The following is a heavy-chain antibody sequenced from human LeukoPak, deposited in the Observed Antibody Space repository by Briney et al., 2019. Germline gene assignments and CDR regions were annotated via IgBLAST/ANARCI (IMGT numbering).Heavy chain of an antibody. D-gene: IGHD3-10*01. Sequence: HPGGSLRLSCAASGFTFSSYAMSWVRQAPGKGLEWVAVISYDGSNKYYADSVKGRFTISRDNSKNTLYLQMNSLRAEDTAVYYCAKALRGYGSGSYSFDYWGQGTLVTVSS. V-gene: IGHV3-30*18. CDR3: AKALRGYGSGSYSFDY. J-gene: IGHJ4*02. CDR2: ISYDGSNK. CDR1: GFTFSSYA.